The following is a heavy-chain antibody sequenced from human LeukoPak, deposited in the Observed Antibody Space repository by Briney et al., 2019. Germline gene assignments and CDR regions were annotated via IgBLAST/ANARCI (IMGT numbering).Heavy chain of an antibody. Sequence: PSETLSLTCTVSGGSISSSSYYWGWIRQPPGKGLEWIGSIYYSGSTYYNPSLKSRVTISVDTSKNQFSLKLSSVTAADTAVYYCARLPGAIEYFDYWGQGTLVTVSS. V-gene: IGHV4-39*01. J-gene: IGHJ4*02. CDR3: ARLPGAIEYFDY. D-gene: IGHD2-21*01. CDR2: IYYSGST. CDR1: GGSISSSSYY.